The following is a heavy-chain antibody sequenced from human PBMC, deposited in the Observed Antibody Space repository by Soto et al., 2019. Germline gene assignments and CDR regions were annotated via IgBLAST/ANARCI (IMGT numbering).Heavy chain of an antibody. CDR1: GFTFSSYE. Sequence: ESGGGLVQPGGSLRLSCAASGFTFSSYEMNWVRQAPGKGLEWVSYISSSGSTIYYADSVKGRFTISRDNAKNSLYLQMNSLRAEDTAVYYCARDPYSSGWPDDYWGQGTLVTVSS. CDR3: ARDPYSSGWPDDY. J-gene: IGHJ4*02. V-gene: IGHV3-48*03. CDR2: ISSSGSTI. D-gene: IGHD6-19*01.